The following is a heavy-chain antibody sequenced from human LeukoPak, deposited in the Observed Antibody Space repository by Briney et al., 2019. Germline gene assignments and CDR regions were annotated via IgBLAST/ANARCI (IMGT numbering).Heavy chain of an antibody. D-gene: IGHD3-22*01. J-gene: IGHJ6*03. CDR1: GYTFTSYD. V-gene: IGHV1-2*02. Sequence: ASVKVSCKASGYTFTSYDTNWVRQATGQGLEWMGWINPNSGGTNYAQKFQGRVTMTRDTCISTAYMELSRLRSDDTAVYYCARDSCYYYDSSGYRPYYYYYMDVWGKGTTVTVSS. CDR2: INPNSGGT. CDR3: ARDSCYYYDSSGYRPYYYYYMDV.